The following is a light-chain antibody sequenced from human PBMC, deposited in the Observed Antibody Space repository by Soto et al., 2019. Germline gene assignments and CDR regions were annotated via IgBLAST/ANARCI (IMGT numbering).Light chain of an antibody. CDR3: QQSYSTPIT. J-gene: IGKJ5*01. CDR1: LSIRSY. CDR2: AAS. Sequence: DIQMTQSPSSLSASVGDRVTITCRASLSIRSYLNWYQQKPGRAPKLLLYAASSLQSGVPSRFSGSGSGTDFTLTISSLQPEDFETYYCQQSYSTPITFGQGTRLEIK. V-gene: IGKV1-39*01.